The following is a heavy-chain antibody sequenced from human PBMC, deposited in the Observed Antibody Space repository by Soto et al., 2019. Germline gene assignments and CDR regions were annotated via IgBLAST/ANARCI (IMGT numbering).Heavy chain of an antibody. CDR1: GGSISNNNW. CDR2: TYHSGST. J-gene: IGHJ4*02. V-gene: IGHV4-4*02. CDR3: ARDYSYCNGGSCYSFDY. Sequence: QVQLQESGPGLVKPSGTLSLTCAVSGGSISNNNWWSWVRQPPGKGLEWIGETYHSGSTNYNPSLKSRVTISVDKSKNQFSLKLSSVTAADTAVYYCARDYSYCNGGSCYSFDYWGQGTLVTVSS. D-gene: IGHD2-15*01.